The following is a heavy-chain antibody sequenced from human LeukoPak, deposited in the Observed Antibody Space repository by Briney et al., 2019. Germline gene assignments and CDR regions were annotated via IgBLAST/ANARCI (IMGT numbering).Heavy chain of an antibody. Sequence: SETLSLTCTVSGGSISSGSYYWGWVRQPPGKGLEWIGSIYYSGSTYYKSSLKSRVTISVDTSKNQFSLMLSSVTAADTAVYYCARHHTEALVVGATRLAFGYWGQGTLVTVSS. V-gene: IGHV4-39*01. CDR2: IYYSGST. CDR3: ARHHTEALVVGATRLAFGY. D-gene: IGHD1-26*01. J-gene: IGHJ4*02. CDR1: GGSISSGSYY.